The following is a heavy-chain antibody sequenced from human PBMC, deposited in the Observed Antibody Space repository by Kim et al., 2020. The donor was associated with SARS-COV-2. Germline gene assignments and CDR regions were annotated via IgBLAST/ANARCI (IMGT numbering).Heavy chain of an antibody. Sequence: ASVKVSCKASGYTFTGYYMHWVRQATGQGLEWMGWINPNSGGTNYAQKFQGRVTMTRDTSISTAYMELSRLRSDDTAVYYCARAGSGSYRYYYGMDVWGQGTTVTVSS. V-gene: IGHV1-2*02. J-gene: IGHJ6*02. CDR2: INPNSGGT. D-gene: IGHD1-26*01. CDR3: ARAGSGSYRYYYGMDV. CDR1: GYTFTGYY.